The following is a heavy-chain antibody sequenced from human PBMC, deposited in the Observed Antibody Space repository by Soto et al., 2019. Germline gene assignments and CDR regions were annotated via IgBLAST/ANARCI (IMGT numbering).Heavy chain of an antibody. Sequence: SETLSLTCTVSGGSISSSNYYWAWIRQSPGKGLEWVATLYYSGSTYSNPSLKSRVTISVDTSKNQFSLKLSSVTAADTAVYYCARVQWELLSYFDSWGLGTLVTVSS. D-gene: IGHD1-26*01. J-gene: IGHJ4*02. CDR3: ARVQWELLSYFDS. CDR1: GGSISSSNYY. CDR2: LYYSGST. V-gene: IGHV4-39*01.